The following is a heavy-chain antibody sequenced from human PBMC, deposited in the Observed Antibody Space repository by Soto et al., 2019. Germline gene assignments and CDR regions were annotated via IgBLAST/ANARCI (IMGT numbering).Heavy chain of an antibody. Sequence: PSETLSLTCAVYGGSFSGYYWTWIRQPPGTGLEWIGEINHSGSTNYNPSLKSRVTISVDMSKNQFSLKLTSVTAADTAVYYCARDKITGLFAYWGQRTLVTVSS. V-gene: IGHV4-34*01. CDR3: ARDKITGLFAY. D-gene: IGHD2-8*02. J-gene: IGHJ4*02. CDR2: INHSGST. CDR1: GGSFSGYY.